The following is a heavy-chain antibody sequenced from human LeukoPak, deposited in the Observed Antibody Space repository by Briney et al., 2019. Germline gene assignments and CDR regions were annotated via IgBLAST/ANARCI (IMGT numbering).Heavy chain of an antibody. V-gene: IGHV3-48*03. CDR1: GFTFSSYE. Sequence: SGGSLRLSCAASGFTFSSYEMNWVRQAPGKGLEWVSYISSSGSTIYYADSVKGRFTISRDNSKNTLYLQMNSLRAEDTAVYYCAKMNPYYYDSSGYAFDIWGQGTMVTVSS. J-gene: IGHJ3*02. CDR2: ISSSGSTI. D-gene: IGHD3-22*01. CDR3: AKMNPYYYDSSGYAFDI.